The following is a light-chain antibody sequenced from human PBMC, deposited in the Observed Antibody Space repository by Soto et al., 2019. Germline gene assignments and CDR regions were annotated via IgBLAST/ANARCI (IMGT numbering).Light chain of an antibody. V-gene: IGKV1-27*01. J-gene: IGKJ1*01. CDR1: QGISNS. CDR2: AAF. CDR3: QRYNNAPRT. Sequence: DIQMTQSPSSLSASVGDRVTITCRASQGISNSLAWYQQKPGKVPKLLIYAAFTLQSGVPSRFSGGGSGTDFTLTISSLQPDDVATYYCQRYNNAPRTFGQGTKVEI.